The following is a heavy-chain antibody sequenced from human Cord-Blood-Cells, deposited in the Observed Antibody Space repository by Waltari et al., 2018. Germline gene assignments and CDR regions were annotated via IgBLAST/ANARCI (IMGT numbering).Heavy chain of an antibody. CDR1: GGPFSSYS. D-gene: IGHD6-6*01. V-gene: IGHV1-69*01. Sequence: QVQLVQSGAEVKKPGSSVKVSCKASGGPFSSYSFIWVRQAPGQGLEWMGGIIPIFGTANYAQKFQGRVTITADESTSTAYMELSSLRSEDTAVYYCARGLAARPGVMCCGDFDYWGQGTLVTVSS. CDR2: IIPIFGTA. J-gene: IGHJ4*02. CDR3: ARGLAARPGVMCCGDFDY.